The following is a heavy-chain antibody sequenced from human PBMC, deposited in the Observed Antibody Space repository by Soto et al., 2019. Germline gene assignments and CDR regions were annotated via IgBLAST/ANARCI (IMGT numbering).Heavy chain of an antibody. Sequence: EVQLVESGGGLVQPGRSLRLSCAASGFTFDDYAMHWVRQAPGKGLEWVSGISWNSGSIGYADSVKGRFTISRDNAKNSLYLQMNSLRAEDTALYYCARGEGVGYFDYWGQGTLVTVSS. D-gene: IGHD3-16*01. CDR2: ISWNSGSI. V-gene: IGHV3-9*01. CDR3: ARGEGVGYFDY. J-gene: IGHJ4*02. CDR1: GFTFDDYA.